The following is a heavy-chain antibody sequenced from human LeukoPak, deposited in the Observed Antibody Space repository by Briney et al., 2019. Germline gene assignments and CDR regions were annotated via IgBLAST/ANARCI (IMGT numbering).Heavy chain of an antibody. CDR1: LFTFRKYW. J-gene: IGHJ4*02. Sequence: GGSLRLSCAASLFTFRKYWMTWVRQAHGKGLEWVANINQDGSEKYYVGSVKGRFTISRDNAKNSLYLQMNSLRVEDTAVYYCARTLPDGDSSDYWGQGTLVTVSS. D-gene: IGHD4-17*01. CDR2: INQDGSEK. CDR3: ARTLPDGDSSDY. V-gene: IGHV3-7*01.